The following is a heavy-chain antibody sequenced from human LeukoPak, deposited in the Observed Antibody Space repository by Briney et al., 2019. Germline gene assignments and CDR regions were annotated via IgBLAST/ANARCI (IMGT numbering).Heavy chain of an antibody. CDR3: ARTYYDILTGYNPYFDY. J-gene: IGHJ4*02. V-gene: IGHV3-21*01. Sequence: GGSLRLSCAASGFTFSTYSMNWVRQAPGKGLEWVSSITSSSASIYFADSVKGRFTISRDNAKNSLYLQMNSLRAEDTAVYYCARTYYDILTGYNPYFDYWGQGTLVTVSS. CDR2: ITSSSASI. CDR1: GFTFSTYS. D-gene: IGHD3-9*01.